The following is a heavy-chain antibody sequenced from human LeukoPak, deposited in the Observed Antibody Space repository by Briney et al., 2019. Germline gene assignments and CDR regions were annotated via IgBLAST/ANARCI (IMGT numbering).Heavy chain of an antibody. Sequence: GASVKVSCKASGYTFTNSYIHWVRQAPGQVLEWMGLINPDGGNTNYAQNFQGRVTMTRDTSTSTVYMELSSLRSEDTAVYYCARDSGSATVVYSFDYWGQGTLVTVSS. CDR3: ARDSGSATVVYSFDY. J-gene: IGHJ4*02. V-gene: IGHV1-46*01. D-gene: IGHD4-23*01. CDR2: INPDGGNT. CDR1: GYTFTNSY.